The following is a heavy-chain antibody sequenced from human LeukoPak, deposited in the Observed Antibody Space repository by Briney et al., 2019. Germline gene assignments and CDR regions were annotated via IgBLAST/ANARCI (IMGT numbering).Heavy chain of an antibody. J-gene: IGHJ4*02. CDR3: ARGHPPDFDY. Sequence: KTSETLSLTCAVYGGSFSSYYWSWIRQPPGKGLELIGEINHSGSTDYNPSLKSRVTMSVDTSKNQFSVKLSSVTAAATAVYYCARGHPPDFDYWGQGTLVTVSS. CDR2: INHSGST. V-gene: IGHV4-34*01. CDR1: GGSFSSYY.